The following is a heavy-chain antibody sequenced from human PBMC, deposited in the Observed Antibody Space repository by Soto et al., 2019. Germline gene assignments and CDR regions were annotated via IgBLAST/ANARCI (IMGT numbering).Heavy chain of an antibody. CDR2: ISGSADST. CDR1: GFTFSRYA. V-gene: IGHV3-23*01. Sequence: EVQLLESGGGLVQPGGSLRLSCAASGFTFSRYAMSWVRQAPGKGLEWVSAISGSADSTYYADSVKGRFTISRDNSKNTLYLQMNSLRADETAVYYCAKEDVVPPAMAGWVVRIHDYWGQGTLVTVSS. CDR3: AKEDVVPPAMAGWVVRIHDY. D-gene: IGHD2-2*01. J-gene: IGHJ4*02.